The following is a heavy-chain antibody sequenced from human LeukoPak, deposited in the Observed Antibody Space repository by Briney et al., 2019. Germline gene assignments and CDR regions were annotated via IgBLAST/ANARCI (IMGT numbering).Heavy chain of an antibody. CDR1: GFTFDLSW. CDR2: MKPDGSEI. Sequence: PGGSLRLSCAASGFTFDLSWMSWVRQAPGKGLECVTNMKPDGSEIYYVDSVRGRFTVSRDNAKNSLYLQMNSLRAEDTAVYYCAREERRLYYFDYWGQGTLVTVSS. CDR3: AREERRLYYFDY. V-gene: IGHV3-7*01. D-gene: IGHD1-26*01. J-gene: IGHJ4*02.